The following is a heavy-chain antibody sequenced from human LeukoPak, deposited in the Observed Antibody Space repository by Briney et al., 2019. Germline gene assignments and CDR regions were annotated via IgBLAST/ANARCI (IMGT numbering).Heavy chain of an antibody. D-gene: IGHD2-2*01. Sequence: ASVKVSCKASGYTFANYGFNWVRQAPGQGLEWMGWISTYNAKTLYAQKFQGRVTMTTDTSTSTAYMELRSLRSEDTAVYYCARIGCSSTSCYGNSVDPWGQGTLVTVSS. CDR1: GYTFANYG. V-gene: IGHV1-18*01. CDR2: ISTYNAKT. J-gene: IGHJ5*02. CDR3: ARIGCSSTSCYGNSVDP.